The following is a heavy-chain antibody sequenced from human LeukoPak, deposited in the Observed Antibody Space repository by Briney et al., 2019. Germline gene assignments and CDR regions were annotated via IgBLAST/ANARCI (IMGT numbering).Heavy chain of an antibody. V-gene: IGHV1-18*01. D-gene: IGHD3-10*01. Sequence: ASVKVSCKASGYTVTSYGISWVRQAPGQGLEWMGWISAYNGNTNYAQKLQGRVTMTTDTSTSTAYMELRSLRSDDTAVYYCARDGYYYGSGSYYSGDHAFDIWGQGTMVTVSS. J-gene: IGHJ3*02. CDR2: ISAYNGNT. CDR1: GYTVTSYG. CDR3: ARDGYYYGSGSYYSGDHAFDI.